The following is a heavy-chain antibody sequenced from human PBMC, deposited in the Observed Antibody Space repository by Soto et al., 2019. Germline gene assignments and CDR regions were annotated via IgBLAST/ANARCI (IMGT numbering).Heavy chain of an antibody. V-gene: IGHV1-3*01. D-gene: IGHD2-21*01. Sequence: ASVKVSCKASGYTFTSYAMHWVRQAPGQRLEWKGWINAGNGNKKNSQKLQGRDNITRDTSASTAYMELSSLRSEDTAVYYCARGGEPIDYWGQGTLVTVSS. J-gene: IGHJ4*02. CDR1: GYTFTSYA. CDR2: INAGNGNK. CDR3: ARGGEPIDY.